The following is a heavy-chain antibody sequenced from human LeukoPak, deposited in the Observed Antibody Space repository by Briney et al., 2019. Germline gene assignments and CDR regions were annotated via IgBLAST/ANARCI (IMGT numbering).Heavy chain of an antibody. CDR1: GGTFSRND. J-gene: IGHJ4*02. CDR2: IMPLFGTA. Sequence: SVKVSCKASGGTFSRNDISWVGQAPGQGLEGMGGIMPLFGTAKNAQKFQGRVTIPADKSTSTAYMELSSLRSEDTAVYYCASGRTDIVVVPATLRTYYFDYWGQGTLVTVSS. CDR3: ASGRTDIVVVPATLRTYYFDY. D-gene: IGHD2-2*01. V-gene: IGHV1-69*06.